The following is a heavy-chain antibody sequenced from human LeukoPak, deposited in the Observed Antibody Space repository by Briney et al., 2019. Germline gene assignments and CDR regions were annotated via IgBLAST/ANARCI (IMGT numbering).Heavy chain of an antibody. CDR2: INHSGST. CDR3: ARESLSGYSSSWHDAFDI. D-gene: IGHD6-13*01. V-gene: IGHV4-34*01. CDR1: GGSFSGYY. Sequence: PSETLSLTCAVYGGSFSGYYWSWIRQPPGKGLEWIGEINHSGSTNYNPSLKSRVTISVDTSKNQFSLKLSSVTAADTAVYYCARESLSGYSSSWHDAFDIWGQGTMVTVSS. J-gene: IGHJ3*02.